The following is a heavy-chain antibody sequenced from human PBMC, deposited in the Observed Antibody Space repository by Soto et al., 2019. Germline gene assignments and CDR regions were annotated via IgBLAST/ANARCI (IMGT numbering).Heavy chain of an antibody. CDR3: ASLSAPSDY. J-gene: IGHJ4*02. CDR1: GFTFSSYW. Sequence: GGSLRLSCAASGFTFSSYWMHWVRQVPGKGLVWVSHINSDGDITDYADSVKGRFTISRDNTKNALHLQMNSLRAEDTAVYYCASLSAPSDYWGQGTRVTVSS. V-gene: IGHV3-74*01. D-gene: IGHD3-3*01. CDR2: INSDGDIT.